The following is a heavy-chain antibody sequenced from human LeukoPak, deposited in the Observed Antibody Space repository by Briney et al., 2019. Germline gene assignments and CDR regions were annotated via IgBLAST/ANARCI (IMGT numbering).Heavy chain of an antibody. CDR3: ARELYYGSGSYYFNYYYMDV. CDR2: IYYSGST. Sequence: SETLSLTCTVSGGSISSYYWSWIRQPPGKGLEWIGYIYYSGSTNYNPSLKSRVTMSVDTSKNQFSLKLSSVTAADTAVYYCARELYYGSGSYYFNYYYMDVWGKGTTVTISS. D-gene: IGHD3-10*01. V-gene: IGHV4-59*12. CDR1: GGSISSYY. J-gene: IGHJ6*03.